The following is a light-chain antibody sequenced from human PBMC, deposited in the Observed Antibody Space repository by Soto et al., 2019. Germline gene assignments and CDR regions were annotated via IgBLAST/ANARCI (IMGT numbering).Light chain of an antibody. V-gene: IGKV2-28*01. CDR3: MQALQTPEIT. CDR1: QSLLHSNGYNY. J-gene: IGKJ3*01. Sequence: DIVMTQSPLPLPVTPGEPASISCRSSQSLLHSNGYNYLDWYLQKPGQSPQLLIYLGSNRASGVPDRFSGSGSGTDFTLKISRVEAEDVGVYYCMQALQTPEITFGPGTKVDIK. CDR2: LGS.